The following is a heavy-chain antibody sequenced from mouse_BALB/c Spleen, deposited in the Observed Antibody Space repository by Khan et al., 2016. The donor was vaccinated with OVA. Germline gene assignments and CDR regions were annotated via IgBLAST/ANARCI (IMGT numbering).Heavy chain of an antibody. CDR1: GYSITSDYA. D-gene: IGHD1-1*01. Sequence: EVQLQESGPGLVKPSQSLSLTCTVTGYSITSDYAWNWIRQLPGNKLEWMGYISYSGRTSYNPSLKSRISNTRDTSKNQFFLQLNSVTTEDTAAYYSARSVTITTVVATDFDYWGQGTTLTVSS. V-gene: IGHV3-2*02. CDR2: ISYSGRT. CDR3: ARSVTITTVVATDFDY. J-gene: IGHJ2*01.